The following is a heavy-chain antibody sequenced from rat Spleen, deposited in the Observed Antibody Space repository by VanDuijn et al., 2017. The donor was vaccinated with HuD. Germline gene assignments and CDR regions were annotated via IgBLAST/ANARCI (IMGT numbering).Heavy chain of an antibody. D-gene: IGHD3-1*01. J-gene: IGHJ2*01. Sequence: EVQLVESGGGLVQPGRSMKLSCAASGFTFSSFPMAWVRQAPTKGLEWVATISTSGGSTYYRDSVKGRFTISRDNAKSTLYLQMNSLRSEDTATYYCTRDAPLTYYFDYWGQGVMVTVSS. CDR3: TRDAPLTYYFDY. CDR1: GFTFSSFP. CDR2: ISTSGGST. V-gene: IGHV5-46*01.